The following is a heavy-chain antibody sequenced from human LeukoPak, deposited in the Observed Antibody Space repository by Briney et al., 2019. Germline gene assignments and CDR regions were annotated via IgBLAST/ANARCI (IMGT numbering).Heavy chain of an antibody. Sequence: SETLSLTCTVSGGSISSYYWSWIRQPPGKGLEWIGYIYYSGSTNYNPSLKSRVTISVDTSKNQFSLKLSSVTAADTAVYYCARRDRRDGYKAHFDYWGQGTLVTVSS. J-gene: IGHJ4*02. CDR1: GGSISSYY. V-gene: IGHV4-59*08. CDR3: ARRDRRDGYKAHFDY. CDR2: IYYSGST. D-gene: IGHD5-24*01.